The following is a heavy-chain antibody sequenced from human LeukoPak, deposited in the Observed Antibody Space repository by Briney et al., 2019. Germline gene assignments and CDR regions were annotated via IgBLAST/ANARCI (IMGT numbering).Heavy chain of an antibody. CDR2: ISYSGST. D-gene: IGHD3-22*01. CDR3: ARSVDSLLNFDY. J-gene: IGHJ4*02. CDR1: GGSISSSSYY. V-gene: IGHV4-39*01. Sequence: SETLSLTCTVSGGSISSSSYYWGWIRQPPGKGLEWIRSISYSGSTYYNPSLKSRVTISVDTSKNQISLKLSSVTAADTAVYYCARSVDSLLNFDYWGQGTPVTVSS.